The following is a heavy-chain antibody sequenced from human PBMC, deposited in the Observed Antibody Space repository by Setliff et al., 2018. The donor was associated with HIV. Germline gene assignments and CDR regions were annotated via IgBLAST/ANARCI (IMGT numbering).Heavy chain of an antibody. V-gene: IGHV7-4-1*02. CDR1: GYMFSLYG. Sequence: ASVKVSCKTSGYMFSLYGIHWLRQAPGQNLEWMGWINTETGTPTYAPGFRGRFVFSLDTSVSTAYLQINSLKAEDTAMYYCARVGSSWSTFDYWGQGALVTVSS. J-gene: IGHJ4*02. D-gene: IGHD6-13*01. CDR2: INTETGTP. CDR3: ARVGSSWSTFDY.